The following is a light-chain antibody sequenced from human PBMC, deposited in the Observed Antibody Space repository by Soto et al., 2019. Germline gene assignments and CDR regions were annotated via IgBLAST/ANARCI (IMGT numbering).Light chain of an antibody. CDR3: QQDNNCLRAT. V-gene: IGKV3-15*01. J-gene: IGKJ4*01. CDR2: RAS. Sequence: IVMTRSPAPLSVSPGAGATLSCSASQSINSNLAWYQQKPGQAPRLLMFRASIRATGFPARFSGSGSGREFNITISSLQSADSAIYYCQQDNNCLRATFGGGTKVEIK. CDR1: QSINSN.